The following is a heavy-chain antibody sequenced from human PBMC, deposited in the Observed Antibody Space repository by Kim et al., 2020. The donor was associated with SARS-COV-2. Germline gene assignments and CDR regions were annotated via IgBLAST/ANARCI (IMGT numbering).Heavy chain of an antibody. CDR2: ISAYNGNT. CDR1: GYTFTSYG. D-gene: IGHD3-22*01. J-gene: IGHJ4*02. V-gene: IGHV1-18*04. CDR3: AREFMGGIYDSSGPIDY. Sequence: ASVKVSCKASGYTFTSYGISWVRQAPGQGLEWMGWISAYNGNTNYAQKLQGRVTMTTDTSTSTAYMELRSLRSDDTAVYYCAREFMGGIYDSSGPIDYWGQGTLVTVSS.